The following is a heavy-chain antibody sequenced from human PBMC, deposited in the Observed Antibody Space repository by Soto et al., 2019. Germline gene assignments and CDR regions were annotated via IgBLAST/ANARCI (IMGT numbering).Heavy chain of an antibody. D-gene: IGHD6-13*01. V-gene: IGHV1-18*01. J-gene: IGHJ6*02. Sequence: QVQLVQSGAEVKKPGASVKVSCKASGYTFTSYGISWVRQAPGQGLEWMGWISAYNGNTNYAQKLQGRVTMTTDTSTSTADMELRSLRSDDTAVYYCAREEGYIRGEYYYGMDVWGQGTTVTVSS. CDR1: GYTFTSYG. CDR3: AREEGYIRGEYYYGMDV. CDR2: ISAYNGNT.